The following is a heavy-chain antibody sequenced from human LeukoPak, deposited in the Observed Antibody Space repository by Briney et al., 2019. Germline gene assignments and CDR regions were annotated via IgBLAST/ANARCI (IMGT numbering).Heavy chain of an antibody. CDR3: ARQIMVRGVIFRLDY. V-gene: IGHV1-69*06. D-gene: IGHD3-10*01. J-gene: IGHJ4*02. Sequence: SVKVSCKASGGTFSSYAISWVRQAPGQGLEWMGGIIPIFGTANYAQKFQGRVTITADKSTSTAYMELSSLRSEDTAVYYCARQIMVRGVIFRLDYWGQGTLVTVSS. CDR1: GGTFSSYA. CDR2: IIPIFGTA.